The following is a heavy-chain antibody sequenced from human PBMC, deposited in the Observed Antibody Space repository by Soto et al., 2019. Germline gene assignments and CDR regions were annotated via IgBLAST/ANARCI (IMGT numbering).Heavy chain of an antibody. CDR1: GYPFTSLG. CDR2: ISAYNGNT. Sequence: GSVKVSFKASGYPFTSLGISLVRQAPGQGLEWMGWISAYNGNTNYAQKLQGRVTMTTDTSTSTAYMELRSLRSYDTAVYYCARVGSSGSYFEYWGQGTMVTVSS. CDR3: ARVGSSGSYFEY. D-gene: IGHD1-26*01. J-gene: IGHJ4*02. V-gene: IGHV1-18*01.